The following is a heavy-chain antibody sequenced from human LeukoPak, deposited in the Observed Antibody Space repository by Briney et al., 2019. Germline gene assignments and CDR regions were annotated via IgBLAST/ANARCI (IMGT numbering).Heavy chain of an antibody. Sequence: PGGSLRLSCAASGFTFSSYEMNWVRQAPGKGLEWASYISSSGSTIYYADSVKGRFTISRDNAKNSLYLQMNSLRAEDTAVYYCARGRVIPYFDYWGQGTLVTVSS. CDR2: ISSSGSTI. V-gene: IGHV3-48*03. CDR1: GFTFSSYE. CDR3: ARGRVIPYFDY. J-gene: IGHJ4*02. D-gene: IGHD3-9*01.